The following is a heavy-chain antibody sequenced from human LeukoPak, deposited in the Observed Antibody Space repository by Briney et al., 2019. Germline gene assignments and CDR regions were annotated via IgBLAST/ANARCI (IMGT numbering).Heavy chain of an antibody. CDR1: RFTFSSYS. Sequence: GGSLRHSCAASRFTFSSYSMNWVRQAPGKGLEWVSSISSSSSYIYYADSVKGRFTISRDNAKNSLYLQMNSLRAEDTAVYYCAKFIAAPFYFDYWGQGTLVTVSS. J-gene: IGHJ4*02. CDR2: ISSSSSYI. CDR3: AKFIAAPFYFDY. D-gene: IGHD6-13*01. V-gene: IGHV3-21*01.